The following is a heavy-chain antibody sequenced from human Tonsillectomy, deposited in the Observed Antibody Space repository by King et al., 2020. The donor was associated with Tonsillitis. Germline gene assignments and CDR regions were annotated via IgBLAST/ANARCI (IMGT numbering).Heavy chain of an antibody. V-gene: IGHV4-34*01. D-gene: IGHD1-14*01. J-gene: IGHJ4*02. CDR2: INHSGST. Sequence: VQLQQWGAGLLKPSETLSLTCAVYGGSFSGYYWSWIRQSPGKGLEWIGEINHSGSTTNNPSLESRVTISVDTSKSQFSLKLKSVTAADTAVYYCAGHLNHVYYFDYWSQGTLVTVSS. CDR3: AGHLNHVYYFDY. CDR1: GGSFSGYY.